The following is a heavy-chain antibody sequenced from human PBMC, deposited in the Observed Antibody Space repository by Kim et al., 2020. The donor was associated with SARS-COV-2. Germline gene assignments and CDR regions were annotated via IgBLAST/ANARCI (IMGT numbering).Heavy chain of an antibody. CDR2: ISGSGSGI. V-gene: IGHV3-11*01. D-gene: IGHD1-7*01. CDR1: GFTFSDYY. Sequence: GGSLRLSCAASGFTFSDYYMNWIRQAPGKGLEWVSFISGSGSGIYYADSVKGRFTISRDNAKNSLYLQMNSLRAEDTAVYYCARDMGGRNYFSPDAFDIWGQGTMVTVSS. CDR3: ARDMGGRNYFSPDAFDI. J-gene: IGHJ3*02.